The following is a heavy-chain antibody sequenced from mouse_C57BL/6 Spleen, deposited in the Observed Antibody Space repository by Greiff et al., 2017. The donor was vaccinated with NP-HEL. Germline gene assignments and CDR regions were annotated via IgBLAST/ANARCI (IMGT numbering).Heavy chain of an antibody. V-gene: IGHV7-3*01. Sequence: EVQRVESGGGLVQPGGSLSLSCAASGFTFTDYYMSWVRQPPGKALEWLGFIRNKANGYTTEYSASVKGRFTISRDNSQSSLYLQMNALRAEDSATYYCARYEVTMDYWGQGTSVTVSS. J-gene: IGHJ4*01. CDR2: IRNKANGYTT. CDR3: ARYEVTMDY. CDR1: GFTFTDYY.